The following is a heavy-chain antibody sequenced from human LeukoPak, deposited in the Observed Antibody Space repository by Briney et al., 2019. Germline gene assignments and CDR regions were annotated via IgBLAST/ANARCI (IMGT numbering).Heavy chain of an antibody. CDR3: ARFDFWSGYYRDY. CDR2: MNPNSGNT. J-gene: IGHJ4*02. CDR1: GYTFTIYD. D-gene: IGHD3-3*01. Sequence: ASVTVSCTSSGYTFTIYDINWVRQATGQGQGWVGWMNPNSGNTGYSQKFQGRGTMTRNTSISTAYMELSILRSEATAVYYCARFDFWSGYYRDYWGQGTLVTVSS. V-gene: IGHV1-8*01.